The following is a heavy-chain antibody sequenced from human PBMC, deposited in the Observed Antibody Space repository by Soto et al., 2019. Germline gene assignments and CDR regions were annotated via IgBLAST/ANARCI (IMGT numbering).Heavy chain of an antibody. V-gene: IGHV3-43*01. D-gene: IGHD3-9*01. Sequence: DVQLVESGGVVVQPGGSLRLSCAASGFTFDDYTMHWVRQAPGKGLEWVSLISWDGGSTYYADSVKGRFTISRDNSKNSLYLQMNSLRTEDTALYYCAKEKLRYFDWGYGMDVWGQGTTVTVSS. CDR1: GFTFDDYT. J-gene: IGHJ6*02. CDR2: ISWDGGST. CDR3: AKEKLRYFDWGYGMDV.